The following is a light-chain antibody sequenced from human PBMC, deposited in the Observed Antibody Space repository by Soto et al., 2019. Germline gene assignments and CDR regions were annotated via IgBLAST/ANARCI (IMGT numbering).Light chain of an antibody. Sequence: EIVMTQSPATLSVSPGERATLSCRASQSVSSNFTWYQQKPGQAPRLLIYGASTRATGIPARFSGSGSGTQFTLTISSLQSEDFAVYYCQQYNNWPLWTFGQGTKVDIK. CDR3: QQYNNWPLWT. CDR1: QSVSSN. J-gene: IGKJ1*01. V-gene: IGKV3-15*01. CDR2: GAS.